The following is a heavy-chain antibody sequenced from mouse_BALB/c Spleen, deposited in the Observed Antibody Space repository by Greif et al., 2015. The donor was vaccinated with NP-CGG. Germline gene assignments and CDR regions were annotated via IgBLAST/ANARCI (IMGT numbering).Heavy chain of an antibody. CDR3: ARSPYGNLYYYAMDY. J-gene: IGHJ4*01. Sequence: VQLVESGPGLVQPSQSLSITCTVSGFSLTSYGVHWVRQSPGKGLEWLGVIWSGGSTDYNAAFISRLSTSKDNSKSQVFFKMNSLQANDTAIYYCARSPYGNLYYYAMDYWGQGTSVTVSS. CDR1: GFSLTSYG. V-gene: IGHV2-2*02. D-gene: IGHD2-1*01. CDR2: IWSGGST.